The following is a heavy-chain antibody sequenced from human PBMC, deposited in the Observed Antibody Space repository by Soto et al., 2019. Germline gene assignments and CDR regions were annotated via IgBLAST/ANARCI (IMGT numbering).Heavy chain of an antibody. D-gene: IGHD1-26*01. CDR2: IYHCGST. CDR1: GGSISSSNW. J-gene: IGHJ6*02. V-gene: IGHV4-4*02. CDR3: ARVSVSYYYGLDV. Sequence: QVQLQESGPGLVKPSGTLSLTCAVSGGSISSSNWWCWVRQPPGEGLEWIGEIYHCGSTNYNPSLTSRATISVDKSKNQCSLKLSSVTAADTAVYYWARVSVSYYYGLDVGGQGTTVTVS.